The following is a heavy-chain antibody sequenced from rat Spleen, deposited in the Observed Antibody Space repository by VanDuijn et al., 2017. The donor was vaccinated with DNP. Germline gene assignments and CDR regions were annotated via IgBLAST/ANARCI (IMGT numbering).Heavy chain of an antibody. CDR2: ITTDGGGT. CDR1: GFTFSNSD. V-gene: IGHV5-25*01. D-gene: IGHD1-12*02. Sequence: EVQLVESGGGLVQPGRSMKLSCAASGFTFSNSDMAWVRQAPTKGLEWVASITTDGGGTYYPDSVKGRFTISRDNADNTVYLQMNSLRSEDTATYYCANYNSYDGTYWGQGVMVTVSS. CDR3: ANYNSYDGTY. J-gene: IGHJ2*01.